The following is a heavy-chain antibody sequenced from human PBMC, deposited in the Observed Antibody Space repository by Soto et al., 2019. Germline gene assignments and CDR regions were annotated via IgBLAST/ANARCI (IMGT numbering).Heavy chain of an antibody. Sequence: SGPTLVNPTQTLTLTCTFSGFSLSTSGMCVSWIRQPPGKALEWLARIDWDDDKYYSTSLKTRLTISKDTSKNQVVLTMTNMDPVDTATYYCARITSIAAAGSYYYYGMDVWGQGTTVTVSS. D-gene: IGHD6-13*01. CDR3: ARITSIAAAGSYYYYGMDV. J-gene: IGHJ6*02. CDR2: IDWDDDK. V-gene: IGHV2-70*11. CDR1: GFSLSTSGMC.